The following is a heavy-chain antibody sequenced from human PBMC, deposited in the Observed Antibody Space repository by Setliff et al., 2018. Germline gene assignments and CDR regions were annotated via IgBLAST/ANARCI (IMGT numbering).Heavy chain of an antibody. Sequence: GASVKVSCKASGYTFISYALHWVRQAPGQRLQWMGWINPASGNTKYSQEFQGRVTITRDTSATTVYMELSSLRSDDMAVYYCARKGPNSSSHVFGYWGQGILVTVSS. J-gene: IGHJ4*02. V-gene: IGHV1-3*03. CDR1: GYTFISYA. CDR2: INPASGNT. CDR3: ARKGPNSSSHVFGY. D-gene: IGHD3-16*01.